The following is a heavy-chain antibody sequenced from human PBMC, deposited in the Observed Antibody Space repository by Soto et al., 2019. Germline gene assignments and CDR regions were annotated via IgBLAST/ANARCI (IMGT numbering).Heavy chain of an antibody. V-gene: IGHV1-18*01. CDR3: GRVVPGAEAWFGP. D-gene: IGHD2-2*01. CDR2: ISLYSEVT. Sequence: ASVKVSCKTSGYTFSNYGITSVRQAPGQPLEWLGGISLYSEVTNYSQKFQGIVSMTTDTSTTTSYMELRSLRPDDTAVYYCGRVVPGAEAWFGPWGQGTLVTVSS. J-gene: IGHJ5*02. CDR1: GYTFSNYG.